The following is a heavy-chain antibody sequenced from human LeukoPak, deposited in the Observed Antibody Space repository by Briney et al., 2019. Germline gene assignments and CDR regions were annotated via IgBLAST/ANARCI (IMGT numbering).Heavy chain of an antibody. CDR1: GGSISSGGYY. CDR2: IYYSGST. D-gene: IGHD3-16*02. V-gene: IGHV4-31*03. J-gene: IGHJ4*02. Sequence: SETLSLTCTVSGGSISSGGYYWSWIRQHPGKGLEWIGYIYYSGSTYYNPSLKSRVTISVDTSKNQFSLKLSSVTAADTAVYYCARGSRRISFGGVIWDYFDSWGQGTPVTVSS. CDR3: ARGSRRISFGGVIWDYFDS.